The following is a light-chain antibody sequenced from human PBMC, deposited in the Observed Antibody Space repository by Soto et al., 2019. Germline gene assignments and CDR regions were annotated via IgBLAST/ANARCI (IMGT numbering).Light chain of an antibody. CDR1: QSISSW. V-gene: IGKV1-5*01. J-gene: IGKJ1*01. CDR2: DAS. Sequence: DIQMTQSPSTLSASVGDRVTITCRASQSISSWLAWYQQKPGKAPKLLIYDASGLESGVPSRFSGSGSGTEFTLTISSLQPDDFATYYCQQYNRYSTWTFGLGTKVDI. CDR3: QQYNRYSTWT.